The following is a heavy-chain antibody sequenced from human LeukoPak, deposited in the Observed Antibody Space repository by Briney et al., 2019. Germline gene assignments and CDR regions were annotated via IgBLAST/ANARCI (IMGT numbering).Heavy chain of an antibody. D-gene: IGHD2/OR15-2a*01. V-gene: IGHV3-15*01. CDR3: STLAFDVHY. CDR1: GFTFRNAW. J-gene: IGHJ4*02. CDR2: IKSNPDGGTT. Sequence: GGSPRLSCAASGFTFRNAWMTWVRQAPGKGLEWVGRIKSNPDGGTTDYAAPVKGRFTISRDDSKNTMYLQMNSLKTEDTAVYYCSTLAFDVHYWGQGILVTVSS.